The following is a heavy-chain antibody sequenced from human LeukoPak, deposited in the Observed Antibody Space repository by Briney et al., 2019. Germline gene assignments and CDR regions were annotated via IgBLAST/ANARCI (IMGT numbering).Heavy chain of an antibody. CDR2: IKQDGSEK. CDR1: GFTFSIYY. CDR3: ARVYGDYVGY. V-gene: IGHV3-7*01. D-gene: IGHD4/OR15-4a*01. Sequence: EGSLRLSRAASGFTFSIYYMSWVRQAPGKGLEWVANIKQDGSEKYYVDSVKGRFTISRDNAKNSLYLQMNSLRAEDTAVYYCARVYGDYVGYWGQGTLVTVSS. J-gene: IGHJ4*02.